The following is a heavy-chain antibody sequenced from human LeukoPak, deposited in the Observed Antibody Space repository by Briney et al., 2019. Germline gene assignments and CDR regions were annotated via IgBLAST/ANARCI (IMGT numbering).Heavy chain of an antibody. CDR3: ARGDLGYCSGGSCPNWFDH. CDR2: ISSNGGST. V-gene: IGHV3-64*01. J-gene: IGHJ5*02. D-gene: IGHD2-15*01. CDR1: GFIFSDYS. Sequence: GGSLRLSCAASGFIFSDYSMHWVRQAPGKGLEYVSIISSNGGSTFYANSVRGRFTISRDNSKNTLYLQMGSLRAEDMAVYYCARGDLGYCSGGSCPNWFDHWGQGTLVTVSS.